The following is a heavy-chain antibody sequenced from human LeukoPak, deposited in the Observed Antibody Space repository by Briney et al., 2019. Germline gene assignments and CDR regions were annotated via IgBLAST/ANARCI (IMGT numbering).Heavy chain of an antibody. CDR1: GFTFSSYW. D-gene: IGHD3-22*01. V-gene: IGHV3-7*01. J-gene: IGHJ3*02. CDR2: IKQDGSEK. CDR3: ARDSGDSSGYGDAFDI. Sequence: GGSLRLSCAASGFTFSSYWMSWVRQAPGKGLEWVANIKQDGSEKYYVDSVKGRFTISRDNAKNSLYLQMNTLRGEDTAVYYCARDSGDSSGYGDAFDIWGQGTMVTVSS.